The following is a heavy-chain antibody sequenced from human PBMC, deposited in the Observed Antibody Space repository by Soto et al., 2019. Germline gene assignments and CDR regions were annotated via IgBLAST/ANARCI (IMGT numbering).Heavy chain of an antibody. CDR2: IYSAGNT. Sequence: GRSLRLSCAASGFTVSSNYMSWVRQAPGKGLEWISIIYSAGNTYYADSVKGRFTISRDNSKNTLYLQMNSLGAEDTAVYYCARDFVVGGPTINYYYGMDVWGQGTTVTVSS. J-gene: IGHJ6*02. V-gene: IGHV3-66*01. D-gene: IGHD1-26*01. CDR1: GFTVSSNY. CDR3: ARDFVVGGPTINYYYGMDV.